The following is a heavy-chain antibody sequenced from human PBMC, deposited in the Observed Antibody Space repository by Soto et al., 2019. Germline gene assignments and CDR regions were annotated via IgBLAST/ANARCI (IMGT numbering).Heavy chain of an antibody. D-gene: IGHD6-13*01. CDR2: TWYDGSNK. CDR1: GFLFSSYG. J-gene: IGHJ6*02. V-gene: IGHV3-33*01. Sequence: PGGSLRLSCAASGFLFSSYGMHWVRHSPGKGLEWVAITWYDGSNKYYGDSVKGRFTISRDNSKNTLYLQMNSLRAEDTAVYYCARDRSSTLDGTEVWGQGTTVTGSS. CDR3: ARDRSSTLDGTEV.